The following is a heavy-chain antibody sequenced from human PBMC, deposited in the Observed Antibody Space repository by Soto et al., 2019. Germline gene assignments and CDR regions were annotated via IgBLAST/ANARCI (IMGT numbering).Heavy chain of an antibody. V-gene: IGHV5-10-1*01. Sequence: GESLKISCKGSGYSFTSYWISWVRQMPGKGLEWMGRIDPSDSYTNYSPSFQGHVTISADKSISTAYLQWSSLKASDTAMYYWASLGVVRGVITPWGQGTLVTVSS. CDR1: GYSFTSYW. CDR3: ASLGVVRGVITP. D-gene: IGHD3-10*01. J-gene: IGHJ5*02. CDR2: IDPSDSYT.